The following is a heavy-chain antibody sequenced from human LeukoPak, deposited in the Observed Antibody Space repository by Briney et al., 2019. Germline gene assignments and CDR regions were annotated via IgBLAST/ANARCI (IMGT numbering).Heavy chain of an antibody. V-gene: IGHV3-23*01. Sequence: GGALELSLAAPGFPFSYAMSWGRQAPGEGVEGVSSISVSGVSTYYADSVKGRFTISRDNSKNTLFLQMNSLRAEDTAVYYCAKELYDSSGSYDAFDIWGQGTMVTVSS. D-gene: IGHD3-22*01. CDR2: ISVSGVST. CDR3: AKELYDSSGSYDAFDI. J-gene: IGHJ3*02. CDR1: GFPFSYA.